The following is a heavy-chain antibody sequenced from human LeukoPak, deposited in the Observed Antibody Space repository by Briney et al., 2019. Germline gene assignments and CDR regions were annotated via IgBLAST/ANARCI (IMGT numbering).Heavy chain of an antibody. V-gene: IGHV3-7*03. Sequence: GGSLRLSCAASGFTLSNHWMIWVRQAPGKGLECVANIKQDGTEKYYLDSVKGRFTISRDNAKNSLYLQMNSLRAEDTAVYYCARDRAYCSGGSCYYYGMDVWGQGTTVTVSS. CDR3: ARDRAYCSGGSCYYYGMDV. CDR1: GFTLSNHW. CDR2: IKQDGTEK. D-gene: IGHD2-15*01. J-gene: IGHJ6*02.